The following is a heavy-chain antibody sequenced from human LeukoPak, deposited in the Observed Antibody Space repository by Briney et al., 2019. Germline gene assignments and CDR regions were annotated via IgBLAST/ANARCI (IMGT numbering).Heavy chain of an antibody. J-gene: IGHJ6*03. D-gene: IGHD2-2*01. CDR3: AAGCSSTSCYWYYYTDV. V-gene: IGHV4-38-2*02. CDR2: INQSGST. Sequence: SETLSLTCSVSNYSISSGYYWGWIRQPPGKGLEWIGEINQSGSTNYNPSLKSRVTISVDTSKKQFSLKLSPVTAADTAVYYCAAGCSSTSCYWYYYTDVWGKGTTVTVSS. CDR1: NYSISSGYY.